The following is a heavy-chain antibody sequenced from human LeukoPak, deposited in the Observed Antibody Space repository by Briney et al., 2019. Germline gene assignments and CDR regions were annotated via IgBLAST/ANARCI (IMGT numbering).Heavy chain of an antibody. D-gene: IGHD4-17*01. Sequence: GASVKVSCRAPGGTFFSYAISWVRQAPGQGLEWMGGIIPLSGMTHFAQKFQGRVTLTADESTTTAYMELTRLRYDDAAVYYCARVAFVPDYEDSWGQGSLVTVSS. V-gene: IGHV1-69*13. CDR3: ARVAFVPDYEDS. J-gene: IGHJ4*02. CDR1: GGTFFSYA. CDR2: IIPLSGMT.